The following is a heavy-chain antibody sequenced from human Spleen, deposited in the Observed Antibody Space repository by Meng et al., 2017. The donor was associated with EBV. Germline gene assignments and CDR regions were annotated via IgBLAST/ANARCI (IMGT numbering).Heavy chain of an antibody. CDR3: ARDERVGGLDY. CDR2: IWYDGSNK. V-gene: IGHV3-33*08. Sequence: QVRLVESGGGVVQPGRSQRLTCAASGFIFSSYAMHWVRQAPGKGLEWVAVIWYDGSNKYYADSVKGRFTISRDNSKNTLYLQMNSLRAEDTAVYYCARDERVGGLDYWGQGTLVTASS. CDR1: GFIFSSYA. J-gene: IGHJ4*02. D-gene: IGHD6-19*01.